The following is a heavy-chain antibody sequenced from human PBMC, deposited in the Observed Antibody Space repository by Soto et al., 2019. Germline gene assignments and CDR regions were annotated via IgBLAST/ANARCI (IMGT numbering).Heavy chain of an antibody. CDR2: TYYRSKWYN. CDR3: ARAEMELIAVVEYFQH. J-gene: IGHJ1*01. CDR1: GDSVSSNSAA. V-gene: IGHV6-1*01. D-gene: IGHD6-19*01. Sequence: SQTLSLTCAISGDSVSSNSAAWNWIRQSPSRGLEWLGRTYYRSKWYNDYAVSVKSRITINPDTSKNQFSLQLNSVTPEDTAVYYCARAEMELIAVVEYFQHWGQGTLVTVSS.